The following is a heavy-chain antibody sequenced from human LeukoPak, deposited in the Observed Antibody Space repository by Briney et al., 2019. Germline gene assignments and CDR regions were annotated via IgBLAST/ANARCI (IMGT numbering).Heavy chain of an antibody. CDR1: GYSFTSYW. V-gene: IGHV5-51*01. CDR2: IYPGDSDI. Sequence: GGSLRLSCKGSGYSFTSYWIGWVRQVPGKGLEWMGSIYPGDSDIRYSPSFQGQVTISADKSITTAYLQWSSLKASDTAMYYCARLRYYGSGSYGDYWGQGTLVTV. J-gene: IGHJ4*02. CDR3: ARLRYYGSGSYGDY. D-gene: IGHD3-10*01.